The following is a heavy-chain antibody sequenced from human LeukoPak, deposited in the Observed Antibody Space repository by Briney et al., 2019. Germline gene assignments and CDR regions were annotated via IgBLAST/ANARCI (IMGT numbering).Heavy chain of an antibody. CDR2: IKQDGSEK. V-gene: IGHV3-7*01. D-gene: IGHD3-10*01. J-gene: IGHJ4*02. CDR3: AKDREYYFDY. Sequence: GGSLRLSCAAPGFAFSTSWMSWVRQAPGKGLEWVANIKQDGSEKYYMDSVKGRFTISRDNAKNSLYLQMNSLRAEDAAVYYCAKDREYYFDYWGQGTLVTVSS. CDR1: GFAFSTSW.